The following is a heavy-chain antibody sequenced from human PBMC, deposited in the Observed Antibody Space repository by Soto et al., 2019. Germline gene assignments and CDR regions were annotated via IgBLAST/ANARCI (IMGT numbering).Heavy chain of an antibody. J-gene: IGHJ4*02. CDR2: IIPIFGTA. CDR3: ARDRVAAAGTTVYYFDY. Sequence: GASVKVSCKASGYTFTSYDINWVRQAPGQGLEWMGGIIPIFGTANYAQKFQGRVTITADESTSTAYMELSSLRSEDTAVCYCARDRVAAAGTTVYYFDYWGQGTLVTVSS. D-gene: IGHD6-13*01. V-gene: IGHV1-69*13. CDR1: GYTFTSYD.